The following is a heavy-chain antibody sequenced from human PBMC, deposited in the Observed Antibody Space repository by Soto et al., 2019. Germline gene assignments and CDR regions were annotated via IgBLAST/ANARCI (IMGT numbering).Heavy chain of an antibody. V-gene: IGHV1-69*13. CDR2: IIPIFGTA. Sequence: SVKVSCKASGGTFSSYAISWVRQAPGQGLEWMGGIIPIFGTANYAQKFQGRVTITADESTSTAYMELSRLRSEDTAVYYCARGDFWSGYTPAHIFDYWGQGTLVTVSS. D-gene: IGHD3-3*01. CDR1: GGTFSSYA. J-gene: IGHJ4*02. CDR3: ARGDFWSGYTPAHIFDY.